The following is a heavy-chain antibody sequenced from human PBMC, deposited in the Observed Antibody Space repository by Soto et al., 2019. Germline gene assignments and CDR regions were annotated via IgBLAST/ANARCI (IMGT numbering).Heavy chain of an antibody. J-gene: IGHJ4*02. CDR2: INHSGST. D-gene: IGHD6-13*01. V-gene: IGHV4-34*01. CDR3: ARYSSSWYVPFKPFDY. Sequence: SETLSPPCAVVWGYFSGYYWSRISQPPGKGREWIGEINHSGSTNYNPSLKSRVTISVDTSKNQFSLKLSSVTAADTAVYYCARYSSSWYVPFKPFDYWGQGTLVTVSS. CDR1: WGYFSGYY.